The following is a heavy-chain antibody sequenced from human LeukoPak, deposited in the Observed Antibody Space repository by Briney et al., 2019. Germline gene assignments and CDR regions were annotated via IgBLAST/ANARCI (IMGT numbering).Heavy chain of an antibody. CDR2: INPNSGGT. V-gene: IGHV1-2*02. J-gene: IGHJ6*02. CDR1: GYTFTGYY. CDR3: ARVVQDDYYYHGMDV. Sequence: ASVKVSCKASGYTFTGYYMHWVRQAPGQGLEWMGWINPNSGGTNYAQKFQGRVTMTRDTSISTAYMELSRLRSDDTAVYYCARVVQDDYYYHGMDVWGQGTTVTVSS.